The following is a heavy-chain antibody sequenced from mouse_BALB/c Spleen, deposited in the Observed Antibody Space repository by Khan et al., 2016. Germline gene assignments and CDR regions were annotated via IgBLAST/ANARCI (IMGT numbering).Heavy chain of an antibody. J-gene: IGHJ4*01. V-gene: IGHV2-4*02. CDR1: GFSLTSYG. D-gene: IGHD2-14*01. Sequence: QVQLKESGPGLVQPSQSLSITCTVSGFSLTSYGVHWVRQPPGKGLEWLGVIWSGGSTDYNAAFISRLSISKDNSKSQVFFIMNSLQADDTAIYYCARNGGYYRYRMDYWGQGTSVTVSS. CDR3: ARNGGYYRYRMDY. CDR2: IWSGGST.